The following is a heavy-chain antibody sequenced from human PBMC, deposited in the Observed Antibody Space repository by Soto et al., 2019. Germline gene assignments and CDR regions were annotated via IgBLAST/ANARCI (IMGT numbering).Heavy chain of an antibody. D-gene: IGHD3-10*01. CDR2: IWNDGSNE. CDR3: VRDAADSGYAFDI. CDR1: GFTFSRDA. Sequence: QLVESGGGVVQPGRSLRLSCAASGFTFSRDAMHCVRQAPGKGLEWVAFIWNDGSNEYYADSVKGRAIISRDNSENTVYLQMNSLRGEDTAVYFCVRDAADSGYAFDIWGQGTMVTVSS. J-gene: IGHJ3*02. V-gene: IGHV3-33*01.